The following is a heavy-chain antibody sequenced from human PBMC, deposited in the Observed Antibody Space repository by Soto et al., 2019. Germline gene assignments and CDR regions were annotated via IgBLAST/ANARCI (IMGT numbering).Heavy chain of an antibody. CDR2: ISSSSSTI. CDR1: GFTFSSYS. V-gene: IGHV3-48*02. CDR3: ARYCISTSCCDDFDY. Sequence: GGSLRLSCAASGFTFSSYSMNWVRQAPGKGLEWVSYISSSSSTIYYADSVKGRFTISRDNAKNSLYLQMNSLRDEDTAVYYCARYCISTSCCDDFDYWGQGTLVTISS. D-gene: IGHD2-2*01. J-gene: IGHJ4*02.